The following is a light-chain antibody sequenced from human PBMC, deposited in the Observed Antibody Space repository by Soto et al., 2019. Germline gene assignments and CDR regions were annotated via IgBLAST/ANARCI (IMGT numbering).Light chain of an antibody. CDR3: QQYGSSPRT. CDR1: QSVSSSH. CDR2: GAS. J-gene: IGKJ1*01. V-gene: IGKV3-20*01. Sequence: EIVLTQSPGTLSLSPGERATLSCRASQSVSSSHLAWYQQKPGQSPRLLIYGASNRATGTPDRFSGSGSGTDFTLTISRLEPEDFAVYYCQQYGSSPRTFGQGTKVEIK.